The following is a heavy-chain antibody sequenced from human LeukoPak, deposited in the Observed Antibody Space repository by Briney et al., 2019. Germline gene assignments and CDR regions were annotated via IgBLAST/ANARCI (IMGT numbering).Heavy chain of an antibody. V-gene: IGHV1-46*01. Sequence: ASVKVSCKASRYTFTGYYMHWVRQAPGQGLEWVGIINPSGGSTSYAQKFQGRVTMTRDTSTSTVYMELSSLRSEDTAVYYCARVVEYYDSSGPLDYWGQGTLVTVSS. D-gene: IGHD3-22*01. CDR3: ARVVEYYDSSGPLDY. CDR2: INPSGGST. J-gene: IGHJ4*02. CDR1: RYTFTGYY.